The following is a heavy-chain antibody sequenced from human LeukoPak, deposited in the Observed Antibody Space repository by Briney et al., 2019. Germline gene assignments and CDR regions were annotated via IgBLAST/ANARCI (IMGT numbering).Heavy chain of an antibody. CDR1: GGSISSGGYS. Sequence: SETLSLTCAVSGGSISSGGYSWSWIRQPPGKGLEWIVYIYHSGSTYYNPSLKSRVTISVDTSRNQFSLKLSSVTAADTAVYYCARATRDGYNYFDYWGQGTLVTVSS. CDR3: ARATRDGYNYFDY. CDR2: IYHSGST. D-gene: IGHD5-24*01. V-gene: IGHV4-30-2*01. J-gene: IGHJ4*02.